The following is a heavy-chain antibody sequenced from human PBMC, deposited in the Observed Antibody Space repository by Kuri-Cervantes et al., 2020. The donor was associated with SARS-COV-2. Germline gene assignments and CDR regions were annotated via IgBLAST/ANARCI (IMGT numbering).Heavy chain of an antibody. CDR3: TSRPGGCSGGSCYSAFDI. D-gene: IGHD2-15*01. Sequence: GESLKISCKGSGYSFTSYWIGWVRQMPGKGLEWMGIIYPGDSDTRYSPSFQGQVTISADKSISTAYLRWSSLKASDTAMYYCTSRPGGCSGGSCYSAFDIWGQGTMVTVSS. J-gene: IGHJ3*02. CDR1: GYSFTSYW. CDR2: IYPGDSDT. V-gene: IGHV5-51*01.